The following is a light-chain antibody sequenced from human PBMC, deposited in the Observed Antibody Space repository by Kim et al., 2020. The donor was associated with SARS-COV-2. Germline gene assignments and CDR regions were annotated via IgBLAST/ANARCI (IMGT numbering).Light chain of an antibody. CDR3: QQYGSS. CDR1: QSFISSY. Sequence: RSLAPGERATRACRASQSFISSYLAWYQQKPGQAPRLLIYGAANRATGIPDRFSGSGSGTDFTLTISRLEPEDFAVYYCQQYGSSFGQGTRLEIK. V-gene: IGKV3-20*01. J-gene: IGKJ5*01. CDR2: GAA.